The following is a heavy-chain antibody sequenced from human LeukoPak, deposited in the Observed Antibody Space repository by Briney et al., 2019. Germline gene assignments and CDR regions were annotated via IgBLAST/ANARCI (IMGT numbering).Heavy chain of an antibody. CDR2: INPKSGVT. CDR1: GYTFTAYY. CDR3: ARDTPSYYDILTGYRVPSDY. V-gene: IGHV1-2*02. Sequence: GASVKVSCKASGYTFTAYYIHWVRQAPGQGLEWVGWINPKSGVTHRAQNFQDRATMTRDTSISTTYMELSRLRSDDTAVYYCARDTPSYYDILTGYRVPSDYWGQGTLVTVSS. D-gene: IGHD3-9*01. J-gene: IGHJ4*02.